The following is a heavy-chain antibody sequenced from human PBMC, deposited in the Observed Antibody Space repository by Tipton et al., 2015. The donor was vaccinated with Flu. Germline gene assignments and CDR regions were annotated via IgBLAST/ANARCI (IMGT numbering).Heavy chain of an antibody. V-gene: IGHV4-59*01. CDR3: ARDLKWSSAYYNPFGY. J-gene: IGHJ4*02. CDR1: GDSISSYY. D-gene: IGHD3-22*01. Sequence: LRLSCTVSGDSISSYYWSWIRQPPGKGLEWIGYMYYSGSTKYNPSLKSRVTISIDTSKNQFSLKLTSVTAADTAVYYCARDLKWSSAYYNPFGYWGQGTLVTVSS. CDR2: MYYSGST.